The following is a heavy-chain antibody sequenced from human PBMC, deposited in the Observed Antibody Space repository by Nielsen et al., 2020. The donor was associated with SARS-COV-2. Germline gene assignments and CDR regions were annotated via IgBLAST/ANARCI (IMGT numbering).Heavy chain of an antibody. CDR3: GNDVVSDDILTGSYRTPWEA. V-gene: IGHV3-23*01. Sequence: GESLKISCAASGFMFSSYGMHWVRQVPGKGLEWVAGTSSGGGTYYADSVKGRFTISRDYSKDTLYLQMNNLRADDTAIYYCGNDVVSDDILTGSYRTPWEAWGQGTLVTVSS. D-gene: IGHD3-9*01. J-gene: IGHJ1*01. CDR1: GFMFSSYG. CDR2: TSSGGGT.